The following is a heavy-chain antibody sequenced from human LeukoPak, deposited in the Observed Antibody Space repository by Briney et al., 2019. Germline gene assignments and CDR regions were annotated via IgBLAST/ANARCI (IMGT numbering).Heavy chain of an antibody. D-gene: IGHD3-9*01. Sequence: SVKGRFTISRDNAKNSLYLQMNSLRAEDTAVYYCAREGGYDILLDYWGQGTLVTVSS. J-gene: IGHJ4*02. CDR3: AREGGYDILLDY. V-gene: IGHV3-21*01.